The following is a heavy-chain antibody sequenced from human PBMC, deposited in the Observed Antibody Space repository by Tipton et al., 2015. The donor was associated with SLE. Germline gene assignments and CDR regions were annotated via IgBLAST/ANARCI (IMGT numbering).Heavy chain of an antibody. CDR1: GFTFSSYW. D-gene: IGHD1-7*01. V-gene: IGHV3-7*03. CDR3: AREGLELYYYYGMDV. Sequence: SLRLSCAASGFTFSSYWMSWVRQAPGKGLEWVANIKQDGSEKYYVDSVKGRFTISRDNAKNSLYLQMNSLRAEDTAVYYCAREGLELYYYYGMDVWGQGTTVTVSS. J-gene: IGHJ6*02. CDR2: IKQDGSEK.